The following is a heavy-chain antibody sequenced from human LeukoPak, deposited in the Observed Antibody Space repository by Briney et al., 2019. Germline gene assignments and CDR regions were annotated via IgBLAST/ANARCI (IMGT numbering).Heavy chain of an antibody. V-gene: IGHV4-39*07. J-gene: IGHJ4*02. CDR2: IHYSGST. CDR3: ARDSSHSGIDY. CDR1: GVSISTNNYY. Sequence: SETLSLTCSVSGVSISTNNYYWGWTRQPPGRGLEWIGSIHYSGSTYYNPSLKSRVTISVDTSKNQFSLKLSSVTAADTAVYYCARDSSHSGIDYWGQGTLVTVSS.